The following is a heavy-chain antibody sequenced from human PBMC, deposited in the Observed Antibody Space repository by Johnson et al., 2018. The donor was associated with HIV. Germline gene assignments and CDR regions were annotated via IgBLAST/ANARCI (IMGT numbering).Heavy chain of an antibody. Sequence: VQLVESGGGVVQPGGSLRLSCAASGFTFSSYGMHWVRQAPGKGLVWVARIYSDGSDTAYADSVKGRFTNSRDNAKKTLYLKMNSLRAEDTALYYCARKQWLEIPSDALDVWGQGTMVTVSS. CDR2: IYSDGSDT. J-gene: IGHJ3*01. CDR1: GFTFSSYG. V-gene: IGHV3-74*03. D-gene: IGHD6-19*01. CDR3: ARKQWLEIPSDALDV.